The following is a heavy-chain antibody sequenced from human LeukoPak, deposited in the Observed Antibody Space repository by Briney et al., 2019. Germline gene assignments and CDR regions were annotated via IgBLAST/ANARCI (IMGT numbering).Heavy chain of an antibody. CDR1: GSSFTSYW. D-gene: IGHD4-17*01. J-gene: IGHJ4*02. V-gene: IGHV5-10-1*01. CDR3: ARLDDYGDYG. CDR2: IDPSGSDT. Sequence: GEPLKISCKASGSSFTSYWYSWLRQMPGKGLEWMGRIDPSGSDTKYNPSFQGHVTISADTSISTAYLQWSSLKASDTATYYCARLDDYGDYGWGQGTLVTVSS.